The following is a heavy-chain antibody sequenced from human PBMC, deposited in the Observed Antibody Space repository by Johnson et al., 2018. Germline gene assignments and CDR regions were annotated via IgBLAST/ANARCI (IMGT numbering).Heavy chain of an antibody. Sequence: QVQLVQSGGGVVQPGRSLRLSCAASGFIFSRYDIHWARQAPGKGLAGVAVISSDGSNTYYADSVKGRFTFSRDNPRNTLYLQMNSLRAEDTAVYYCAKGDSGWSFQHWGQGTLVTVSS. CDR2: ISSDGSNT. CDR1: GFIFSRYD. D-gene: IGHD6-19*01. CDR3: AKGDSGWSFQH. V-gene: IGHV3-30*18. J-gene: IGHJ1*01.